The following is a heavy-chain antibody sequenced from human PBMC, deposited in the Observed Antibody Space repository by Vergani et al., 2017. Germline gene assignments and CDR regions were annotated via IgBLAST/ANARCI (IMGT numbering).Heavy chain of an antibody. Sequence: QVQLVQSGAEVKKPGSSVKVSCKASGGTFSSYALNWVRQAPGQGLEWMGSIIPSLATTIYAQKFQGRVTITADESTSTAYMELSSLKSEDTAIYYCARKKYYDSKDYYQVEPFDYWGQGTLVTVSS. D-gene: IGHD3-22*01. CDR2: IIPSLATT. J-gene: IGHJ4*02. V-gene: IGHV1-69*11. CDR1: GGTFSSYA. CDR3: ARKKYYDSKDYYQVEPFDY.